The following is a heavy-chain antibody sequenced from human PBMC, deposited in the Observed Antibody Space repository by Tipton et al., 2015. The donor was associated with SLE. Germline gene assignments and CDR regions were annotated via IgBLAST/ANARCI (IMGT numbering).Heavy chain of an antibody. CDR1: GGSISSGGYY. J-gene: IGHJ4*02. CDR3: ATFSQSRLFDY. V-gene: IGHV4-31*03. CDR2: IYYSGST. Sequence: TLSLTCTVSGGSISSGGYYWSWIRQHPGKGLEWIGYIYYSGSTYYNLSLKSRVTISVDTSRNQFSLRLISVTAADTAVYYCATFSQSRLFDYWGQGRLVTVSS. D-gene: IGHD3-3*02.